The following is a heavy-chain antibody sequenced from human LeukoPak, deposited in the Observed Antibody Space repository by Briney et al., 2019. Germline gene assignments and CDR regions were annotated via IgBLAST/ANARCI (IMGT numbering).Heavy chain of an antibody. CDR2: ISAYNGNT. D-gene: IGHD2-15*01. V-gene: IGHV1-18*01. J-gene: IGHJ6*03. Sequence: GSVKVSCKASGYTFTSYGISWVRQAPGQGLEWMGWISAYNGNTNYAQKLQGRVTMTTDTSTSTAYMELRSLRSDDTAVYYCARVGAGIGYCSGGSCYPPYYYYYMDVWGKGTTVTISS. CDR3: ARVGAGIGYCSGGSCYPPYYYYYMDV. CDR1: GYTFTSYG.